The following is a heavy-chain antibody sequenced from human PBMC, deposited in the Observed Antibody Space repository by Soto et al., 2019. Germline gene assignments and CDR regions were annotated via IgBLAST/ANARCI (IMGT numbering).Heavy chain of an antibody. CDR1: GGSISSSSYY. J-gene: IGHJ6*02. CDR2: IYYSGYT. CDR3: AKHYGPLYVGYYYDMDV. Sequence: PSETLSLTCTVSGGSISSSSYYWGWIRQPPGKGLEWIGSIYYSGYTYYNPSLKSRVTISVDTSKDQFSLNLSSVTAADTAVYYCAKHYGPLYVGYYYDMDVWGQGTTVTVSS. D-gene: IGHD3-16*01. V-gene: IGHV4-39*01.